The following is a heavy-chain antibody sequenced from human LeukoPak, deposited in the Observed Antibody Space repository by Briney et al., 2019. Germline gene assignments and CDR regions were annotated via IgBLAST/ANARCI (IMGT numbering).Heavy chain of an antibody. V-gene: IGHV1-2*02. CDR1: GYTFTGYY. D-gene: IGHD6-13*01. J-gene: IGHJ4*02. CDR2: INPNSGGT. Sequence: ASVKVSCKASGYTFTGYYMHWVRQAPGQGLEWMGWINPNSGGTNYAQKFQGRVTMTRDTSISTAYMELSRLRSDDTAVYYCASFTHSSSWYYFDYWGQAHLVSVSS. CDR3: ASFTHSSSWYYFDY.